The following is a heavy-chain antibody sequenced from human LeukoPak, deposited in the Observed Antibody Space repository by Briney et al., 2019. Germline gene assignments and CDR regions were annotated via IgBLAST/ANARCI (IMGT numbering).Heavy chain of an antibody. CDR2: ISGSGGST. Sequence: PGGSLRLSCAASGFTFSSYAMSWVRQAPGKGLEWVSAISGSGGSTYYAGSVKGRFTISRDNSKNTLYLQMNSLRAEDTAVYCCAKGNSVYYYYYMDVWGKGTTVTVSS. D-gene: IGHD4-23*01. V-gene: IGHV3-23*01. CDR1: GFTFSSYA. CDR3: AKGNSVYYYYYMDV. J-gene: IGHJ6*03.